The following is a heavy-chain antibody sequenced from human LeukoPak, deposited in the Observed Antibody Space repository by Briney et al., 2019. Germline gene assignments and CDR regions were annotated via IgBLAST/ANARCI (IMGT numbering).Heavy chain of an antibody. Sequence: GKSLRLSCAASGFTFSGYPIHWVRQAPGKGLEWVAVISYDGSNKYYADSVKGRFTISRDNSKNTLYLQMNSLRAEDTAVYYCAKDRPRIATAGSQFDPWGQGTLVTVSS. CDR1: GFTFSGYP. J-gene: IGHJ5*02. CDR2: ISYDGSNK. CDR3: AKDRPRIATAGSQFDP. D-gene: IGHD6-13*01. V-gene: IGHV3-30-3*02.